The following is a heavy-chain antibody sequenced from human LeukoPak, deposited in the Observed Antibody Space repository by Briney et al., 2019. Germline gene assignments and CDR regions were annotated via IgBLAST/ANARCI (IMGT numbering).Heavy chain of an antibody. Sequence: GGSLRLSCAASGFSFSDYVMHWVRQAPGKGLEWVAFIRNDGSNKYYADSVKGRFTISRDNSKNTLYLQMNSLRAEDTAVYYCARVMGGSYYPYYYYGMDVWGQGTTVTVSS. D-gene: IGHD1-26*01. CDR1: GFSFSDYV. J-gene: IGHJ6*02. CDR2: IRNDGSNK. CDR3: ARVMGGSYYPYYYYGMDV. V-gene: IGHV3-30*02.